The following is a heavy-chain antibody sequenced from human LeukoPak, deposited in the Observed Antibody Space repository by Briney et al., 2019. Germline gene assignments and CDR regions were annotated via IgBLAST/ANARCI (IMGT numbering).Heavy chain of an antibody. CDR1: GGSISSNDYY. CDR3: ARDDYYGSGSYYLSDY. J-gene: IGHJ4*02. V-gene: IGHV4-30-4*01. D-gene: IGHD3-10*01. CDR2: IYYSGST. Sequence: SETLSLTCTVSGGSISSNDYYWSWIRQPPGKGLEWIGYIYYSGSTSYNPSLKSRVTISVDTSKNQFSLKLSSVTAADTAVYYCARDDYYGSGSYYLSDYWGQGTLVTVPS.